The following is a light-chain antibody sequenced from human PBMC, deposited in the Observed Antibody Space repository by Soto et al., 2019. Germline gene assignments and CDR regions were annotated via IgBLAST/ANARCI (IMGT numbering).Light chain of an antibody. Sequence: QSVLTQPPSASGTPGQRVTISCSGSTSNIETTTINWYQQVPGTAPKLLTYRNDQRPSGISNRFSGSKSGNTASLTISGLQAEDEAEYYCISYTSSSTYVFGTGTKLTVL. CDR1: TSNIETTT. V-gene: IGLV1-44*01. J-gene: IGLJ1*01. CDR3: ISYTSSSTYV. CDR2: RND.